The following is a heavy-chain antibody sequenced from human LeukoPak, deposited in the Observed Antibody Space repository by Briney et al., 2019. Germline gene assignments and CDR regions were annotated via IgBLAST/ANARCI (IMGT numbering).Heavy chain of an antibody. J-gene: IGHJ4*02. CDR2: IRSKADSYAT. D-gene: IGHD6-19*01. V-gene: IGHV3-73*01. CDR1: GFTFSDSA. Sequence: GGSLRLSCAASGFTFSDSAMHWVRQTSGKGLEWVGRIRSKADSYATTCAASVRGRFAISRDDSKNTAYLQMISLKTEDTGVYYCTREYSSGWPFDYWGQGTLVTVSS. CDR3: TREYSSGWPFDY.